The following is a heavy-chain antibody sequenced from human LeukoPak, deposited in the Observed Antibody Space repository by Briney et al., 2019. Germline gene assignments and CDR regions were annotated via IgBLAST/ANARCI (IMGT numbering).Heavy chain of an antibody. Sequence: SETLSLTCAVYGGSFSGYYWSWIRQPPGKGLEWIGEINHSGSINYNPSLKSRVTISVDTSKNQFSLKLSSVTAADTAVYYCARGGGYGDYWGQGTLVTVSS. D-gene: IGHD5-12*01. V-gene: IGHV4-34*01. J-gene: IGHJ4*02. CDR1: GGSFSGYY. CDR3: ARGGGYGDY. CDR2: INHSGSI.